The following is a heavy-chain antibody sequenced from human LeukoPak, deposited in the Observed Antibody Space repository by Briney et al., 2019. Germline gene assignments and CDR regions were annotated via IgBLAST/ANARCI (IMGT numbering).Heavy chain of an antibody. J-gene: IGHJ5*02. CDR1: GGSFSGYY. Sequence: SETLSLTCAVYGGSFSGYYWSWIRQPPGKGLEWIGEINHSGSTNYNPSLKSRVTISVDTSKNQFSLKLSSVTAADTAVYYCARGIPSITIFGVVTNWFDPWGQGTPVTVSS. CDR3: ARGIPSITIFGVVTNWFDP. V-gene: IGHV4-34*01. CDR2: INHSGST. D-gene: IGHD3-3*01.